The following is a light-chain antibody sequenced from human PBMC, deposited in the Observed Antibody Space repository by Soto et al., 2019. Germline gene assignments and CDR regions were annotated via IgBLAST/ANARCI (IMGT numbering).Light chain of an antibody. Sequence: QSVLTQPPSASGTPGQRVTISCSTSSSNLGDNTVNWYQHVPGTAPKLLIYSYDQRPLGVPDRFSGSRSGTSASLAISGLQSEDEADYYCAAWDATLDGYVFGTGTKLTVL. CDR1: SSNLGDNT. J-gene: IGLJ1*01. CDR3: AAWDATLDGYV. V-gene: IGLV1-44*01. CDR2: SYD.